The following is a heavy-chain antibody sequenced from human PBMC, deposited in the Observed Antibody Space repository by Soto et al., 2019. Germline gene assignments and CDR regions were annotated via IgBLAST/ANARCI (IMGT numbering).Heavy chain of an antibody. D-gene: IGHD6-6*01. CDR2: IDPCDSYT. CDR3: ARRQFSSSSQPYYYYGMDV. V-gene: IGHV5-10-1*01. CDR1: GYSFTSYW. J-gene: IGHJ6*02. Sequence: PGESLKISCKGSGYSFTSYWIRWVRQMPGKGLEWMGRIDPCDSYTNYSPSFQGHVTISADKSISTAYLQWSSLKASDTAMYYCARRQFSSSSQPYYYYGMDVWGQGTTVTVSS.